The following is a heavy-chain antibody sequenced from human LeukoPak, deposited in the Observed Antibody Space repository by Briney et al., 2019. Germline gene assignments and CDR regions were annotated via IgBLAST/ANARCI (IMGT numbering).Heavy chain of an antibody. CDR3: ARSRTGPNWFDP. Sequence: GGSLRLSCAASGFTFSSYSMNWVRQAPGKGLEWVSSIYSSGTYIYYADSVKGRFTISRDNAKNSLYLQMNSLRAEDTAVYYCARSRTGPNWFDPWGQGILVTVSS. D-gene: IGHD1-14*01. CDR2: IYSSGTYI. V-gene: IGHV3-21*01. CDR1: GFTFSSYS. J-gene: IGHJ5*02.